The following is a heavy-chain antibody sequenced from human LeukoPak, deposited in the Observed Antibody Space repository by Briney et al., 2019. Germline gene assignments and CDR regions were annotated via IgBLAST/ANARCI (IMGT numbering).Heavy chain of an antibody. V-gene: IGHV3-23*01. J-gene: IGHJ4*02. CDR3: AKTQYSTGWHFDY. D-gene: IGHD6-19*01. CDR1: GFTFSSYA. CDR2: ISGSDRST. Sequence: GGSLRLSCAASGFTFSSYAMSWVRQAPGKGLEWVSAISGSDRSTYHADSYYADSVRGRFTISRDNSKNTLYLQMNSLRAEDTAVYYCAKTQYSTGWHFDYWGQGALVTVPS.